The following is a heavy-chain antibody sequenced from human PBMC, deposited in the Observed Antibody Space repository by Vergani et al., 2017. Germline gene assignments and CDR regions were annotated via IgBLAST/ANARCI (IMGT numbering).Heavy chain of an antibody. V-gene: IGHV4-30-4*01. CDR2: IYYSGST. J-gene: IGHJ4*02. Sequence: QVQLQESGPGLVKPSQTLSLTCTVSGGSISSGDYYWSWIRQPPGKGLEWIGYIYYSGSTYYNPSLKSRVTISVDTSKNQFSLKLSSVTAADTAVYYCVREGGYDSSGYYYWGADYWGQGTLVTVSS. D-gene: IGHD3-22*01. CDR3: VREGGYDSSGYYYWGADY. CDR1: GGSISSGDYY.